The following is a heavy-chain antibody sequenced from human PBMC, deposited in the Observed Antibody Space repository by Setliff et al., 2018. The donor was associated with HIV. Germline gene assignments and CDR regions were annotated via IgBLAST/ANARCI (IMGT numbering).Heavy chain of an antibody. Sequence: KPSETLSLTCTVSGGIISSDSFFWSWIRQPAGKGLEWIGHISATGSTNYNPSLKSRVTISVDTSKNQFSLNLNSVTAADTAVYYCARGGVRGLHRYYYYMDVWGKGTTVTVSS. V-gene: IGHV4-61*09. J-gene: IGHJ6*03. CDR2: ISATGST. CDR3: ARGGVRGLHRYYYYMDV. D-gene: IGHD3-10*02. CDR1: GGIISSDSFF.